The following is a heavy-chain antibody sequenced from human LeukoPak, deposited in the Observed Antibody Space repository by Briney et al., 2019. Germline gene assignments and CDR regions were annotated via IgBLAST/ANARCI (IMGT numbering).Heavy chain of an antibody. J-gene: IGHJ3*02. D-gene: IGHD3-10*01. CDR1: GGSISPYY. Sequence: NASETLSLTCTVSGGSISPYYWSWIRQPPGKGLEWIGYIYYSGSTSYNPSLKSRVTISVDTSNNQFSLRLTSVTAADTAVYYCARGTAWFGKLWARGTSDIWGQGTVVTVSS. CDR2: IYYSGST. CDR3: ARGTAWFGKLWARGTSDI. V-gene: IGHV4-59*01.